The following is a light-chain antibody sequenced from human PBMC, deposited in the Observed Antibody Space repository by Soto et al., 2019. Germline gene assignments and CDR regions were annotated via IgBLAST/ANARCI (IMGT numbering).Light chain of an antibody. V-gene: IGKV3-15*01. J-gene: IGKJ1*01. Sequence: EIVMTQSPATLSVSPGERATLSCRASQSVSSNLAWYQQKPGQAPRLLIYGASTRATGIPARFSGSGSGPEFFLTISSLQSEDFAVYYCQQYNNWPPWTFGQGTKVEIK. CDR2: GAS. CDR3: QQYNNWPPWT. CDR1: QSVSSN.